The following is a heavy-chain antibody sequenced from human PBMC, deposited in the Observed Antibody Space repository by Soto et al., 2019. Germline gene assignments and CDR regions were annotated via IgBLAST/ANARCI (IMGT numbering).Heavy chain of an antibody. J-gene: IGHJ1*01. D-gene: IGHD3-3*01. CDR3: AGEGALATFGVV. Sequence: SETLSLTCTVSGDSIRSYYWTWIRQPPGRGLEWIGHVYYGGSTNYNPSLQSRVTISLDTSKNQFSLRLTSMTAADAAVYYCAGEGALATFGVVWGQGTRVTVSS. CDR1: GDSIRSYY. CDR2: VYYGGST. V-gene: IGHV4-59*01.